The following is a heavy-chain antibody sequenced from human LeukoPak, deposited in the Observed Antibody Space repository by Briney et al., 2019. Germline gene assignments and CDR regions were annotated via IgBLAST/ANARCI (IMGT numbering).Heavy chain of an antibody. CDR2: XXXXGSEK. CDR3: ARDGWDYYDSSGYSGASFDI. Sequence: XVRXXXGKGXXWXXXXXXXGSEKYYVDSVNGRFTISRDNAKNSLYLQMNSLRAEDTAVYYCARDGWDYYDSSGYSGASFDIWGQGTMVTVSS. V-gene: IGHV3-7*01. J-gene: IGHJ3*02. D-gene: IGHD3-22*01.